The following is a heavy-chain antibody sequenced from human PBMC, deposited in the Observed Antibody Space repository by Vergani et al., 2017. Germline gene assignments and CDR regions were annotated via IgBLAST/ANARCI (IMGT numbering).Heavy chain of an antibody. Sequence: QVQLQQWGAGLLKPSETLSLTCAVYGGSFSGYYWSWIRQPPGKGLEWIGEINHSGSTNYNPSLKSRVTISVATSKNQFSLKLSSVTAADTAVYYCARGAGYSGSYYSVRVGAFDIWGQGTMVTVSS. D-gene: IGHD1-26*01. CDR1: GGSFSGYY. V-gene: IGHV4-34*01. J-gene: IGHJ3*02. CDR3: ARGAGYSGSYYSVRVGAFDI. CDR2: INHSGST.